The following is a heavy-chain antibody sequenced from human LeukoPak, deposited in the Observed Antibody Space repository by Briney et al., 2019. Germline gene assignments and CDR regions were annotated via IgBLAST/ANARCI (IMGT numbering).Heavy chain of an antibody. CDR2: IYTSGST. J-gene: IGHJ3*02. Sequence: SETLSLTCTVSGGSISSYYWSWIRQSAGMGLEWIGRIYTSGSTKYSPSLKSRVTMSVDTSKNQFSLKLRSVTAADTAVYYCVRTYCTTTSCYRDTSDIWGQGTMVTVSS. CDR1: GGSISSYY. V-gene: IGHV4-4*07. D-gene: IGHD2-2*01. CDR3: VRTYCTTTSCYRDTSDI.